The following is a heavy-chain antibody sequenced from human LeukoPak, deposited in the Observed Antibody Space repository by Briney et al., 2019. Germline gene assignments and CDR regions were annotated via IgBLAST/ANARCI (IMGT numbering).Heavy chain of an antibody. CDR1: GFTFSSYG. Sequence: GGSLRLSCAASGFTFSSYGRSWVRQAPGKGLEWVSTISASGGNTFYAGSVKGRFTISRDNSKSTLCLQMNSLRAEDTAVYYCAKQLGYCSDGSCYFPYWGQGTLVTVSS. D-gene: IGHD2-15*01. CDR3: AKQLGYCSDGSCYFPY. CDR2: ISASGGNT. J-gene: IGHJ4*02. V-gene: IGHV3-23*01.